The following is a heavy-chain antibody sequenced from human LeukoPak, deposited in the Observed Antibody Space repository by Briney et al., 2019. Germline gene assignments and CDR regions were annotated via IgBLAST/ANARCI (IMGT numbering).Heavy chain of an antibody. CDR1: GDSITSGSYY. V-gene: IGHV4-61*02. Sequence: PSETLSLTCEVSGDSITSGSYYWTWIRQPAGTGLEWIGRIYSSGGTTYNPSLKSRVTISLDTSKNQFSLKLISVTASDTAVYYCARDDGTPGDYFGYWGQGILVTVSS. CDR2: IYSSGGT. CDR3: ARDDGTPGDYFGY. J-gene: IGHJ4*02. D-gene: IGHD1-26*01.